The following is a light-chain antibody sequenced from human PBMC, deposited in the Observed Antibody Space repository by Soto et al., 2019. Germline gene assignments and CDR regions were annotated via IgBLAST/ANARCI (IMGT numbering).Light chain of an antibody. J-gene: IGKJ5*01. CDR3: QQYKNWHPIT. V-gene: IGKV3-15*01. CDR2: GAS. Sequence: EIVMTQSPATLSVSPGERATLSCGASQSVNSSLAWYQQRRGQAPRLLIYGASTRANGTPARFSGSGSGTEFTLTLSSLQSEDFAVYYCQQYKNWHPITFGQGTRLEIK. CDR1: QSVNSS.